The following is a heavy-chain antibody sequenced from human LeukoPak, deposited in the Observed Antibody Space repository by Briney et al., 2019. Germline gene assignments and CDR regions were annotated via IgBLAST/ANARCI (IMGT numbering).Heavy chain of an antibody. CDR2: ISGSGGST. D-gene: IGHD6-19*01. CDR3: AKDQARVAVAGTSD. CDR1: GFTFSSYA. J-gene: IGHJ4*02. Sequence: GGSLRLSCAASGFTFSSYAMTWVRQAPGKGLEWVSAISGSGGSTYYADSVKGRFTISRDNSKNTLYLQMNSLRAEDTAVYYCAKDQARVAVAGTSDWGQGTLVTVSS. V-gene: IGHV3-23*01.